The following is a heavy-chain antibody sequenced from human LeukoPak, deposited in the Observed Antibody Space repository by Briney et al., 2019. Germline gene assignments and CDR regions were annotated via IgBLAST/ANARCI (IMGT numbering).Heavy chain of an antibody. V-gene: IGHV3-74*01. D-gene: IGHD1/OR15-1a*01. CDR3: ARGTALDY. Sequence: GGSLRLSCAASGFTFSSSWMHWVRQGPGKGLVWVARMNADGRTINYADSVKGRFTISRDNAKNTLYLQMNSLRTEDAAVYYCARGTALDYWGQGTLVTVSS. CDR1: GFTFSSSW. CDR2: MNADGRTI. J-gene: IGHJ4*02.